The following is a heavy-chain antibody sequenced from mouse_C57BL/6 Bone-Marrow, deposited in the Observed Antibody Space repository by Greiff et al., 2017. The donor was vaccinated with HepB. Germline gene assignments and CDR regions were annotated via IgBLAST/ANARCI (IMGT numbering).Heavy chain of an antibody. V-gene: IGHV1-55*01. CDR3: ARRGYYGSSYPLFDY. CDR2: IYPGSGST. Sequence: QVQLQQPGAELVKPGASVKMSCKASGYTFTSYWITWVKQRPGQGLEWIGDIYPGSGSTNYNEKFKSKATLTVDTSSSTVYMQLSSLTSEDSAVYYCARRGYYGSSYPLFDYWGQGTTLTVSS. J-gene: IGHJ2*01. D-gene: IGHD1-1*01. CDR1: GYTFTSYW.